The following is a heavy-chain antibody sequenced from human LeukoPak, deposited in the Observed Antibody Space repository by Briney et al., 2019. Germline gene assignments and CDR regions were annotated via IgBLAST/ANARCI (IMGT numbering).Heavy chain of an antibody. CDR3: AKDAGYSGSYWRPFDY. Sequence: PGGSLRLSCAASKFTFSSYGMHWVRQAPGKGLEWVAFIRYDGSNKYYADSVKGRFTISRDNSKNTLFLQMNSLRAEDTAVYYCAKDAGYSGSYWRPFDYWGQGTLVTVSS. V-gene: IGHV3-30*02. D-gene: IGHD1-26*01. CDR1: KFTFSSYG. J-gene: IGHJ4*02. CDR2: IRYDGSNK.